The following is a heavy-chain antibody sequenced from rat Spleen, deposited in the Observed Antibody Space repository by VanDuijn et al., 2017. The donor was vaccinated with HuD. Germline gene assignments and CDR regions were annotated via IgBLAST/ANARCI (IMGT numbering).Heavy chain of an antibody. J-gene: IGHJ2*01. V-gene: IGHV2-63*01. D-gene: IGHD3-1*01. CDR3: TIHPRY. CDR2: MRYNGDT. CDR1: GFSLTSYN. Sequence: QVQLKESGPGLVQPSQTLSLTCTVAGFSLTSYNVHWVRQPPGRGLEWMGRMRYNGDTSYNSALISRLSISRDTSKNQVFLEMNSLQTDDTGTYYCTIHPRYWGQGVMVTVSS.